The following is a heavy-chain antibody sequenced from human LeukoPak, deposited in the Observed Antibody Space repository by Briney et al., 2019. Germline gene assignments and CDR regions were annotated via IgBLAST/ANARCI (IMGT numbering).Heavy chain of an antibody. CDR3: ARRWRGYYYMDV. D-gene: IGHD4-23*01. CDR1: GVYISNYY. CDR2: IYYNGST. Sequence: SETLSLTCTVSGVYISNYYWNWLRQPPGKGLEWIGYIYYNGSTNYNASLKSRVTISVATSRNQFSLKLSSVTAADTAVYYCARRWRGYYYMDVWGKGTTVSVSS. J-gene: IGHJ6*03. V-gene: IGHV4-59*01.